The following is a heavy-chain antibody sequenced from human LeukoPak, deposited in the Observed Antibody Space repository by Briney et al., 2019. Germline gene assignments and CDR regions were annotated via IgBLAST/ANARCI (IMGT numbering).Heavy chain of an antibody. CDR2: IYYSGTT. V-gene: IGHV4-59*01. CDR1: GGSINSYY. Sequence: SETLSLTCTVSGGSINSYYWSWIRQPPGEGLEWIGYIYYSGTTNYNPSLKSRVTISVDTSKNQFSLQLSSVTAADTAVYYCARNPRSGYFPHYHYYGMDVWGQGTTVTVSS. D-gene: IGHD3-3*01. CDR3: ARNPRSGYFPHYHYYGMDV. J-gene: IGHJ6*02.